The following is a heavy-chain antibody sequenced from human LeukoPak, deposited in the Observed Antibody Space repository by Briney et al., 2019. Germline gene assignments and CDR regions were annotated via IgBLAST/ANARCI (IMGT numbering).Heavy chain of an antibody. J-gene: IGHJ6*03. Sequence: SQTLFLTCTVSGDSISSGNYYWTWIRQPAGKGLEWIGRIYTSGSTNYNPSLKSRVTISVDTSKNQFSLKLSSVTAADTAVYYCARRRPQYCSSTSCYRFGYYMDVWGKGTTVTISS. CDR3: ARRRPQYCSSTSCYRFGYYMDV. CDR1: GDSISSGNYY. D-gene: IGHD2-2*01. V-gene: IGHV4-61*02. CDR2: IYTSGST.